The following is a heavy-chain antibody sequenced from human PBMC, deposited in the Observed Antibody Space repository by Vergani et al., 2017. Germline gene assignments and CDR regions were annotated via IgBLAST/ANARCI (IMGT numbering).Heavy chain of an antibody. D-gene: IGHD3-22*01. CDR2: IYPGDSDT. Sequence: EVQLVQSGAEVKKPGESLKISCKGSGYSFTSYWIGWVRQMPGEGLEWMGIIYPGDSDTRDSPSFQGQVTISADKSISTAYRQWSSLKASDTAMYYCARIWAGATYYYDSSGYFDYWGQGTLVTVSS. J-gene: IGHJ4*02. V-gene: IGHV5-51*03. CDR3: ARIWAGATYYYDSSGYFDY. CDR1: GYSFTSYW.